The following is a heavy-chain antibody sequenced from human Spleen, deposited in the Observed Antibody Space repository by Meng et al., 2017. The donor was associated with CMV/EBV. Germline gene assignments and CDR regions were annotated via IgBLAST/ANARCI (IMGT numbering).Heavy chain of an antibody. J-gene: IGHJ6*02. CDR1: GYIFGDYW. CDR2: IYPGDSDT. V-gene: IGHV5-51*01. CDR3: ARHRRSLYYYYYGMDV. Sequence: GESLKISCEGSGYIFGDYWISWVRQRPGKGLEWMGIIYPGDSDTRYNPSFQGQVTISADKSISTAYLQWSSLKASDTAMYYCARHRRSLYYYYYGMDVWGQGTTVTVSS.